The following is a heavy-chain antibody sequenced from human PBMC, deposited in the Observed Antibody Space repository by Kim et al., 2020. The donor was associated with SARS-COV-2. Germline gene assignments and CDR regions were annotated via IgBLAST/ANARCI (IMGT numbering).Heavy chain of an antibody. Sequence: GGSLRLSCAASEFTFIDYYMSWSRQAPGKGLEWVSYISSSSRYTNYADSVKGRFTISRDNAKTSLYLQMNSLRAEDTAVYYCARPSGVAAAGTAHQPLGYWGQGTLVTVSS. J-gene: IGHJ4*02. CDR2: ISSSSRYT. V-gene: IGHV3-11*03. CDR1: EFTFIDYY. CDR3: ARPSGVAAAGTAHQPLGY. D-gene: IGHD6-13*01.